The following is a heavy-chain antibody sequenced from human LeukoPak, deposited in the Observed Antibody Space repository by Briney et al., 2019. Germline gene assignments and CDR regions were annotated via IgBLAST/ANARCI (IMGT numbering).Heavy chain of an antibody. D-gene: IGHD6-13*01. Sequence: GASVKLSCKASGYTFTTYAIHWVRQAPGQRLEWMGWINTGNDNTKYSQKFQGRVTITRDTSANTAYMELSSLRSEDTAVYYCAREIGYSSSVRFDPWGQGTLVTVSS. CDR1: GYTFTTYA. V-gene: IGHV1-3*04. J-gene: IGHJ5*02. CDR3: AREIGYSSSVRFDP. CDR2: INTGNDNT.